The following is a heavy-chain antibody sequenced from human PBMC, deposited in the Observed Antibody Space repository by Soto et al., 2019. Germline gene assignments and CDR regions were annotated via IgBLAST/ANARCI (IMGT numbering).Heavy chain of an antibody. D-gene: IGHD2-15*01. CDR1: GFTFSSYS. CDR2: ISSSSSYI. CDR3: ARIRLGYDAFDI. J-gene: IGHJ3*02. Sequence: GGSLRPSWAASGFTFSSYSMNWVRQAPGKGLEWVSSISSSSSYIYYADSVKGRFTISRDNAKNSLYLQMNSLRAEDTAVYYCARIRLGYDAFDIWGQGTMVTVSS. V-gene: IGHV3-21*01.